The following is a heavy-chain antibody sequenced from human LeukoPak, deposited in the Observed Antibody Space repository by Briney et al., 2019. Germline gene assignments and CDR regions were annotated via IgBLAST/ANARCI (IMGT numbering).Heavy chain of an antibody. V-gene: IGHV3-30-3*01. J-gene: IGHJ6*04. CDR1: GFTFSRYA. CDR3: AGGMNYYYYAMDV. Sequence: GGSLRLSCAASGFTFSRYAMHWVRQSPGKGLEWVAVISSDGTNKDYADSVKGRFNISRDNSKNTLYLQMNSLRDEDTTVYYCAGGMNYYYYAMDVWGKGTTVTVSS. D-gene: IGHD6-13*01. CDR2: ISSDGTNK.